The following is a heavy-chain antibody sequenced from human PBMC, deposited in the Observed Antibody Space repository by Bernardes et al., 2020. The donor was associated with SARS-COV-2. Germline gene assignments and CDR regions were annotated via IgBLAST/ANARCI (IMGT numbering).Heavy chain of an antibody. V-gene: IGHV3-23*01. CDR1: VLTLTSHG. CDR3: AKDSGGYSGYDFAY. J-gene: IGHJ4*02. CDR2: LIRSGSSA. D-gene: IGHD5-12*01. Sequence: GGPLTLPCSASVLTLTSHGLSWVRQAPGRGLEWDSLLIRSGSSAYYADSVKGRFTISRDNSKNTLYLQMNGLRAEDTAVFYCAKDSGGYSGYDFAYWGQGTLATVSS.